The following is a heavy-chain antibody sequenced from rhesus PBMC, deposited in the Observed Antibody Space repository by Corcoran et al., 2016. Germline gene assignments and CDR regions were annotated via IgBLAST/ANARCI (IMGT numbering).Heavy chain of an antibody. D-gene: IGHD1-20*01. CDR3: ARQYSWNNFRFDV. V-gene: IGHV4-99*01. CDR2: ISGSSGST. CDR1: GYSISSGYY. J-gene: IGHJ5-1*01. Sequence: QVQLQESGPGLVKPSETLSLTCAVSGYSISSGYYWGWIRQPPGKGLEYIGYISGSSGSTYSNPSLKSRVTISKDTSKNQFSLKLSSVTAADTAVYYCARQYSWNNFRFDVWGPGVLVTVSS.